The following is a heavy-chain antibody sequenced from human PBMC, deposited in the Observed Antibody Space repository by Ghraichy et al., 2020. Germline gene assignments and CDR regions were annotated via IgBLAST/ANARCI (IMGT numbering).Heavy chain of an antibody. CDR3: AKFDYGDY. V-gene: IGHV3-23*01. CDR2: ISGSGGNT. Sequence: GGSLRLSCAASGFTFSNYDMSWVRQAPGKGLEWVSGISGSGGNTYYADSVKGRFTISRDNSTNTLYLQMISLRAEDTAIYYCAKFDYGDYWGQGTLVTVSS. J-gene: IGHJ4*02. CDR1: GFTFSNYD.